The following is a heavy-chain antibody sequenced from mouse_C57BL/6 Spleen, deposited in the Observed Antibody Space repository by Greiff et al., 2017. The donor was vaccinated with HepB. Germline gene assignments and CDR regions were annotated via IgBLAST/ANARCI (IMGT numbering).Heavy chain of an antibody. CDR3: ARPHYYGSSSLAMDY. V-gene: IGHV1-82*01. Sequence: QVQLKQSGPELVKPGASVKISCKASGYAFSSSWMNWVKQRPGKGLEWIGRIYPGDGDTNYNGKFKGKATLTADKSSSTAYMQLSSLTSEDSAVYFCARPHYYGSSSLAMDYWGQGTSVTVSS. CDR1: GYAFSSSW. CDR2: IYPGDGDT. J-gene: IGHJ4*01. D-gene: IGHD1-1*01.